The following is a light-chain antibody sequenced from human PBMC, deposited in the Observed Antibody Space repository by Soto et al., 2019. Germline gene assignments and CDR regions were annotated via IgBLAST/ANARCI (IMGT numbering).Light chain of an antibody. J-gene: IGLJ1*01. CDR3: GTWDTSLSAYV. V-gene: IGLV1-51*02. CDR2: ENN. Sequence: QSALTQPPSVSAAPGQRVTISCSGSTSNIGNNYVSWYQQLPGIAPKLVIYENNERPSGIPDRFSGSRSGTSATLGITGLQPGDEADYYCGTWDTSLSAYVFGTGTKLTVL. CDR1: TSNIGNNY.